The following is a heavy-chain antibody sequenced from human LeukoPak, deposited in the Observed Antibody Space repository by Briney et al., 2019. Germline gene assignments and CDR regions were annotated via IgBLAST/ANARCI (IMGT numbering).Heavy chain of an antibody. CDR3: ARGPSSGYSYG. CDR1: GGSISSYY. CDR2: IYYSGNT. D-gene: IGHD5-18*01. V-gene: IGHV4-59*01. J-gene: IGHJ4*02. Sequence: SETLSFTCTVSGGSISSYYWIWIRQPPGKGLEWIGYIYYSGNTNYHPSLKSRVTISVDTSKNQFSLHLSSVTAADTAVYYCARGPSSGYSYGWGQGTLVTVSS.